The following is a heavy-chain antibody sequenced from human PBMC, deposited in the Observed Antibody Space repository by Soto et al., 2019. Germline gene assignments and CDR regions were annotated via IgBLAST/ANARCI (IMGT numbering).Heavy chain of an antibody. D-gene: IGHD6-6*01. CDR3: ASSSVGDYYYYGMDV. Sequence: PSETLSLTCAVYGWSFSGYYWSWIRQPPGKGLEWIGEINHSGSTNYNPSLKSRVTISVDTSKNQFSLKLSPVTAADTAVYYCASSSVGDYYYYGMDVWGQGTTVTVSS. V-gene: IGHV4-34*01. CDR1: GWSFSGYY. J-gene: IGHJ6*02. CDR2: INHSGST.